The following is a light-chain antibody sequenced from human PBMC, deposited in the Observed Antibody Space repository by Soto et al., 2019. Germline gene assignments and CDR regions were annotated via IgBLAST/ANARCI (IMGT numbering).Light chain of an antibody. CDR1: QSISRW. J-gene: IGKJ4*01. V-gene: IGKV1-5*01. CDR2: DAS. CDR3: QQYNHYSGLT. Sequence: DIKVTQSPSTLSAFIGDRVTITCRASQSISRWLAWYQQKPGKAPKLLIYDASSLESGVPSRFSGSGSGTEFTLTISSLQPDDFATYYCQQYNHYSGLTFAGGTKVDIK.